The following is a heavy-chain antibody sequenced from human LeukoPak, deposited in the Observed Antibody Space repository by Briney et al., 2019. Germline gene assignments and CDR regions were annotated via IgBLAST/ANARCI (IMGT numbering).Heavy chain of an antibody. CDR1: GGSISSSSYY. D-gene: IGHD6-19*01. CDR2: IYYSGST. J-gene: IGHJ4*02. CDR3: ARSIAVAGMVDY. Sequence: SETLSLTCTVSGGSISSSSYYWGWIRQPPGKSLEWIGSIYYSGSTYYNPSLKSRVTISVDTSKNQFSLKLSSVTAADTAAYYCARSIAVAGMVDYWGQGTLVIASS. V-gene: IGHV4-39*01.